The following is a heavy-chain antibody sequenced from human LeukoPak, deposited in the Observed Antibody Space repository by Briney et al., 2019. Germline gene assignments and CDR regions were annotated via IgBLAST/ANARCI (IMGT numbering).Heavy chain of an antibody. CDR3: AIMHGYYDGSGYWVQ. J-gene: IGHJ1*01. V-gene: IGHV3-23*01. D-gene: IGHD3-3*01. CDR1: GLSFASVG. Sequence: PGGSLRLSCAASGLSFASVGMSWVRQAPGKGLEWVSFITTNGGRTSYADSVEGRFTISRDNPRNTLYMQMNSLRDEDTAVYYCAIMHGYYDGSGYWVQWGQGTLVTVSS. CDR2: ITTNGGRT.